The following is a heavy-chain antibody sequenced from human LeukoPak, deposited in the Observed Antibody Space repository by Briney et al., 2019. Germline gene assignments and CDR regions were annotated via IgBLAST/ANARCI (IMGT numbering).Heavy chain of an antibody. CDR3: ARDRYYYGMDV. V-gene: IGHV3-66*01. Sequence: PGGSLRLSCAASGFTVSSNYMSWVRQAPGKGLEWGSVIYSGGSTYYADSVTGRFTICRDNSKNTLYLQMNSLRAEDTAVYYCARDRYYYGMDVWGQGTTVTVSS. CDR2: IYSGGST. CDR1: GFTVSSNY. J-gene: IGHJ6*02.